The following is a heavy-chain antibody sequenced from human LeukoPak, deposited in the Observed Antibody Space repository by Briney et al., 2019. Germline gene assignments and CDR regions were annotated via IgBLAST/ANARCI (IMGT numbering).Heavy chain of an antibody. V-gene: IGHV3-21*01. J-gene: IGHJ4*02. CDR1: GFTFSSYS. CDR3: ARGLGYSYRPPYY. CDR2: IRMSVICI. Sequence: GGSLRLSWAASGFTFSSYSINCVRQAPGKWLEWVSSIRMSVICIYYAASVKERLTNSRYNAKNSLYLQMNRLRAEETPVYYCARGLGYSYRPPYYWGQGTLVTVSS. D-gene: IGHD5-18*01.